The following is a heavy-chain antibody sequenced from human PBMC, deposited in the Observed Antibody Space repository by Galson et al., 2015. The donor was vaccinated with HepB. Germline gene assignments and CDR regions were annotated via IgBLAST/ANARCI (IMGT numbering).Heavy chain of an antibody. CDR1: GVTFSRYS. CDR2: IIPLFGSV. J-gene: IGHJ4*02. D-gene: IGHD3-22*01. Sequence: SVKVSCKASGVTFSRYSISWLRQAPGQGLEWMGGIIPLFGSVNYAQKFQGRVTITADESTSTTYMQLSNLRSEDTALYCCVRQYDSSGYYAYWGQGTLVTVSS. V-gene: IGHV1-69*13. CDR3: VRQYDSSGYYAY.